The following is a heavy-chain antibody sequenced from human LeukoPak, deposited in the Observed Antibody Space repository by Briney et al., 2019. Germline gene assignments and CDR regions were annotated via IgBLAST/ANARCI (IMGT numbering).Heavy chain of an antibody. V-gene: IGHV3-23*01. CDR2: ISGIGGST. Sequence: GGSLRLSCAASGVSFSSYAMSWVRQAPGKGLEWVWAISGIGGSTYYADSVKGRFTISRDNSKNTLYLQMNSLRAEDTAVYYCAKDRRSYSYFPDYWGEGTLVTVSS. D-gene: IGHD1-26*01. J-gene: IGHJ4*02. CDR1: GVSFSSYA. CDR3: AKDRRSYSYFPDY.